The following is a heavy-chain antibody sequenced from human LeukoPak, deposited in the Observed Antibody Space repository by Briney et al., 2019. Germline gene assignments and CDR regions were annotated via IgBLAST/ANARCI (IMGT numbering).Heavy chain of an antibody. CDR2: ISSSSSTI. J-gene: IGHJ4*02. V-gene: IGHV3-48*04. CDR3: ARNILWFGELLSPLFDY. Sequence: GGSLRLSCAASGFTFSSYSMNWVRQAPGKGLEWVSYISSSSSTIYYADSVKGRFTISRDNAKNSLYLQMNSLRAEDTAVYYCARNILWFGELLSPLFDYWGQGTLVTVSS. D-gene: IGHD3-10*01. CDR1: GFTFSSYS.